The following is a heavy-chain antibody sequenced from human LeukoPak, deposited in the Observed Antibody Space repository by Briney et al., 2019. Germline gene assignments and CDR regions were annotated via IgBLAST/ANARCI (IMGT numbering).Heavy chain of an antibody. CDR1: GGSISSYY. J-gene: IGHJ6*02. CDR2: IYYSGST. CDR3: ARISSSWYLKNYGVDV. D-gene: IGHD6-13*01. V-gene: IGHV4-59*01. Sequence: SETLSLTCTVSGGSISSYYWSWIRQPPGKGLEWIGYIYYSGSTNYNPSLKSRVTISVDTSKNQFSLKLSSVTAADTAVYYCARISSSWYLKNYGVDVWGQGTTVTVSS.